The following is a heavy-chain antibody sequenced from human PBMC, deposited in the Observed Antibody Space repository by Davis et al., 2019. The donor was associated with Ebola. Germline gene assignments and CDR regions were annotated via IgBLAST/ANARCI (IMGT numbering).Heavy chain of an antibody. V-gene: IGHV1-8*03. CDR2: MNPDSGNT. Sequence: ASVPVSCKASGYTLTRYYMHWARQATGQGLEWMGWMNPDSGNTGYAQKFQGRVTITRNTSISTAYMGLSSLRSEDTAVYYCARGGYYDFWSGYYLPLHFDYWGQGTLVTVSS. CDR3: ARGGYYDFWSGYYLPLHFDY. J-gene: IGHJ4*02. CDR1: GYTLTRYY. D-gene: IGHD3-3*01.